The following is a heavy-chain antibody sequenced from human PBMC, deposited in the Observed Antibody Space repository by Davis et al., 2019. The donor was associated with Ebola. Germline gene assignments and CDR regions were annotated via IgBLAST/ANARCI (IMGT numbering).Heavy chain of an antibody. Sequence: GESLKISCAASGFAFSNNYMSWVRKAPGKGLEWVSIIYSGGSTSFADSVKGRFTISRDNSKNMLYLQMNSLRAEDTAVYYCARSNRWRNYYYYYYMDVWGKGTTVTVSS. CDR2: IYSGGST. CDR1: GFAFSNNY. V-gene: IGHV3-53*01. J-gene: IGHJ6*03. CDR3: ARSNRWRNYYYYYYMDV. D-gene: IGHD2/OR15-2a*01.